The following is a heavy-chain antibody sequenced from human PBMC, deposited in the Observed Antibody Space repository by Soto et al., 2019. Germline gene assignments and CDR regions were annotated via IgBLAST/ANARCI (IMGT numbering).Heavy chain of an antibody. CDR2: IYHSGST. CDR3: ARHHLSGTYKLYFAY. V-gene: IGHV4-30-2*03. D-gene: IGHD3-10*01. J-gene: IGHJ4*02. Sequence: SETLSLTCAVSGGSISSGGYSWSWIRQPPGKGLEWIGYIYHSGSTYYNPSLKSRVTISVDTSKNQFSLNVSSVTAADTAVYYCARHHLSGTYKLYFAYWGQGTQVTVSS. CDR1: GGSISSGGYS.